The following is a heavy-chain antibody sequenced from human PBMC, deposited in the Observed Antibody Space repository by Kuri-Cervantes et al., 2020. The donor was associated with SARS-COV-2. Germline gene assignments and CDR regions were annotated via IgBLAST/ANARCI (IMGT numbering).Heavy chain of an antibody. D-gene: IGHD4-17*01. CDR1: GGSISSYY. J-gene: IGHJ5*02. V-gene: IGHV4-59*01. Sequence: GSLRLSCTVSGGSISSYYWSWIRQPPGKGLEWIGYIYYSGSTNYNPSLKSRVTISVDTSKNRFSLKLSSVTAADTAVYYCARELGLTTVNWFDPWGQGTLVTVSS. CDR3: ARELGLTTVNWFDP. CDR2: IYYSGST.